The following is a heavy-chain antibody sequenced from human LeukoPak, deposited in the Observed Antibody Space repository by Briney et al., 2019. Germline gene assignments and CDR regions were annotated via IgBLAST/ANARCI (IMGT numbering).Heavy chain of an antibody. CDR3: ARRDSATPYYFDY. J-gene: IGHJ4*02. Sequence: ASVKVSCKASGGSFRSYTICWVRQAPGQGLEWMGGIIPILGTANYAQKFQGRVTLITDESTSTAYMELSSLRSEDTAVYYCARRDSATPYYFDYWGQGXLVTVS. CDR1: GGSFRSYT. D-gene: IGHD2-15*01. CDR2: IIPILGTA. V-gene: IGHV1-69*16.